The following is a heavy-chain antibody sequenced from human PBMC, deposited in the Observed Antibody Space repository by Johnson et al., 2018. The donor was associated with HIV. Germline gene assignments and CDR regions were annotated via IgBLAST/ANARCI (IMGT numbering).Heavy chain of an antibody. Sequence: QVQLVESGGGLIQPGGSLRLSCAASGFTFSSYAMHWVRQAPGKGLAWVAVISYDGSNKYYADSVQGRFNISRDNSKNTLYLQRNSLRAEDTAVYYCAKEQSVVVIGIGAFDIWGQGTMVTVSS. J-gene: IGHJ3*02. CDR3: AKEQSVVVIGIGAFDI. V-gene: IGHV3-30*04. D-gene: IGHD3-22*01. CDR1: GFTFSSYA. CDR2: ISYDGSNK.